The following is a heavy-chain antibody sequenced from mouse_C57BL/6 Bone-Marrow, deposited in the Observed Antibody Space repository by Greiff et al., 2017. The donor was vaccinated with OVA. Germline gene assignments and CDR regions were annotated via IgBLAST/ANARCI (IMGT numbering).Heavy chain of an antibody. CDR3: ARDSNSAWFAD. V-gene: IGHV1-50*01. CDR1: GYTFTSYW. D-gene: IGHD2-5*01. J-gene: IGHJ3*01. CDR2: IDPSDSYT. Sequence: QVQLQQPGAELVKPGASVKLSCKASGYTFTSYWMQWVKQRPGQGLEWIGEIDPSDSYTNYNQKFKGKATLTVDTSSSTAYMQLSSLTSEDSAVYYCARDSNSAWFADWGKGTLVTVSA.